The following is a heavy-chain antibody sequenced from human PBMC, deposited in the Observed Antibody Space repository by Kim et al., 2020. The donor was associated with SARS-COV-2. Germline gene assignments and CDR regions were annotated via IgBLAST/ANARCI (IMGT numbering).Heavy chain of an antibody. D-gene: IGHD5-12*01. CDR3: ARRVATIGFYFDY. V-gene: IGHV4-59*13. CDR1: GGSISSYY. Sequence: SETLSLTCTVSGGSISSYYWSWIRQPPGKGLESIGYIYYSGSTNYNPSLKSRVTISVDTSKNQFSLKLSSVTAADTAVYYCARRVATIGFYFDYWGQGTLVTVSS. CDR2: IYYSGST. J-gene: IGHJ4*02.